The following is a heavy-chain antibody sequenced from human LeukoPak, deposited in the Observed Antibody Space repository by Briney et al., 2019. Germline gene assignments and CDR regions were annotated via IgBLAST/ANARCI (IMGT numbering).Heavy chain of an antibody. Sequence: GGSVRLSCAASGFTFSSYWMHWVRYAPGKGLVWVSRINNDGSITNYADSVKGRFTISRDNAKNTLYLQMNSLRAEDTAVYYCARPGIALAGDYWGQGALVTVSS. CDR2: INNDGSIT. J-gene: IGHJ4*02. V-gene: IGHV3-74*01. D-gene: IGHD6-19*01. CDR3: ARPGIALAGDY. CDR1: GFTFSSYW.